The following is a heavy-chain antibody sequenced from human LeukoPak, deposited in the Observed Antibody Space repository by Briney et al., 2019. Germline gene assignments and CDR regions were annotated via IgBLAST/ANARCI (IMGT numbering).Heavy chain of an antibody. CDR1: GGSISGYY. D-gene: IGHD2-21*01. CDR3: ARYSNAYAGARWFDH. J-gene: IGHJ5*02. Sequence: PSETLSLTCSVSGGSISGYYWSWIRQPPGKELEWIGYIYYSGSTNYNPSLKSRVTISLDTSKNQFSLKLSSVTPADPAFYYCARYSNAYAGARWFDHWGQATLVTVS. V-gene: IGHV4-59*01. CDR2: IYYSGST.